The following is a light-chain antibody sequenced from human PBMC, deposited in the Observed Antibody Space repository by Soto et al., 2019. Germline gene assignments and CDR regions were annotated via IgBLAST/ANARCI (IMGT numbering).Light chain of an antibody. CDR1: QNINNY. Sequence: DVPMTQSPSSLSASVEDTINISGCASQNINNYVNWYQHQVGRAPKLLMYAASNLKRGVPSRFSGSGSGTEFILTISSLQPEDFATYFCQHYKSASPWTFGQGTKVDIK. V-gene: IGKV1-39*01. J-gene: IGKJ1*01. CDR2: AAS. CDR3: QHYKSASPWT.